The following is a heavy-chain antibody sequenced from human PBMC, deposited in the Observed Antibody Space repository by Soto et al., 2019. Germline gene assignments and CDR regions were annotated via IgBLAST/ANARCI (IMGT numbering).Heavy chain of an antibody. J-gene: IGHJ6*02. CDR2: ISYDGSNK. V-gene: IGHV3-30*18. CDR1: GFTFSSYG. Sequence: QVQLVESGGGVVQPGRSLRLSCAASGFTFSSYGMHWVRQAPGKGLEWVAVISYDGSNKYYADSVKGRFTISRDNSKNTLYLQMNSLRAEDTAVYYCAKELYDFWGGYGVGGMDVRGQGTTVTVSS. CDR3: AKELYDFWGGYGVGGMDV. D-gene: IGHD3-3*01.